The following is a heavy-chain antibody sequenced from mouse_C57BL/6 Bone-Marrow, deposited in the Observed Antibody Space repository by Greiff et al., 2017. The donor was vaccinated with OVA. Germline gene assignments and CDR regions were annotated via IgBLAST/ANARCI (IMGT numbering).Heavy chain of an antibody. CDR3: ARQGYSNYVGYYAMDY. Sequence: EVQRVESGGGLVQPGGSLKLSCAASGFTFSDYYMYWVRQTPEKRLEWVAYISNGGGSTYYPDTVKGRFTISRDNAKNTLYLQMSRLKSEDTAMYYCARQGYSNYVGYYAMDYWGQGTSVTVSS. CDR1: GFTFSDYY. J-gene: IGHJ4*01. CDR2: ISNGGGST. V-gene: IGHV5-12*01. D-gene: IGHD2-5*01.